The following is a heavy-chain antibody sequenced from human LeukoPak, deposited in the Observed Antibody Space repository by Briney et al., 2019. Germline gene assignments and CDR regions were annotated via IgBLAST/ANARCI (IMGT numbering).Heavy chain of an antibody. V-gene: IGHV4-39*07. Sequence: SETLSLTCTVSGDSINTNIYYWGWIRQPPGKGLEWIGHVYYSGSTYSSPSLKSRVTISVDTSKNQFSLKLSSVTAADTAVYYCARGLIVGATNWYFDLWGRGTLVTVSS. D-gene: IGHD1-26*01. CDR2: VYYSGST. CDR1: GDSINTNIYY. J-gene: IGHJ2*01. CDR3: ARGLIVGATNWYFDL.